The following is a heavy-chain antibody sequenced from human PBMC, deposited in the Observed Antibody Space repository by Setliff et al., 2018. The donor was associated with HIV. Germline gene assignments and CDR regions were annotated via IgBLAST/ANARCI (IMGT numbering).Heavy chain of an antibody. CDR3: AKGAGFYGDYTFDH. CDR2: IYSTGST. J-gene: IGHJ4*02. CDR1: GPSINIHY. Sequence: KTSETLSLTCTASGPSINIHYWSWIRQSPGKGFEWIGYIYSTGSTNYNPSLQSRVTISMVASRNQFSLKVASVTAADTAVYYCAKGAGFYGDYTFDHWGQGRQVTVSS. D-gene: IGHD4-17*01. V-gene: IGHV4-59*11.